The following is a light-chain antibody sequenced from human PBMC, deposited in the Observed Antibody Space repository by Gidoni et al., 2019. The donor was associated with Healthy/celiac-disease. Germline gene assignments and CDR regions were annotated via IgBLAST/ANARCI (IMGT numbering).Light chain of an antibody. Sequence: EIVLTQSPATLSLSPGERATRSCRASQSVSSYLAWYQQKPGQAPRLLIYDASNRAPGIPARFSGSGSGTDFTLTISSLEPADFAVYYCQQRRNWPPYTFXQXTKLEIK. CDR2: DAS. CDR1: QSVSSY. V-gene: IGKV3-11*01. J-gene: IGKJ2*01. CDR3: QQRRNWPPYT.